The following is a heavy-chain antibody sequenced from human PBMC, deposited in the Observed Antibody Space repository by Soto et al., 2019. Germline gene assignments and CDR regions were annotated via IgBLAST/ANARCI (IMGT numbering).Heavy chain of an antibody. D-gene: IGHD5-18*01. CDR3: ATQIDTVMVFRD. CDR1: DKTFLSYG. V-gene: IGHV1-18*01. Sequence: QVQLVQSGAEVKKPGASVKVSCKASDKTFLSYGISWVRQGPGQGLEWMGWISPYNGNTNYAQKLQGRVTMTTDTSTSTAYMELRSLRSDDTAVYYCATQIDTVMVFRDWVQGTLVTVSS. CDR2: ISPYNGNT. J-gene: IGHJ4*02.